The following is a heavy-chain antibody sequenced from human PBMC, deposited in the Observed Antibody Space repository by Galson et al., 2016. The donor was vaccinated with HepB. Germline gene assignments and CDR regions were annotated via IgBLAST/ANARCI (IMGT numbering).Heavy chain of an antibody. CDR3: AGDSSSSLVTSWFDP. CDR2: IIPIFDTA. V-gene: IGHV1-69*13. Sequence: SVKVSCKASGDTFSNYAISWVRQAPGQGLEWMGGIIPIFDTAVYAQRFQGRVTITADESTRTAYMELSSLTSADTAVYYCAGDSSSSLVTSWFDPWGQGTLVTVSS. D-gene: IGHD6-6*01. CDR1: GDTFSNYA. J-gene: IGHJ5*02.